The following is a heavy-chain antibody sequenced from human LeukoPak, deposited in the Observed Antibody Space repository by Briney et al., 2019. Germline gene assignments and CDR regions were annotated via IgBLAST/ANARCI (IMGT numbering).Heavy chain of an antibody. J-gene: IGHJ4*02. Sequence: ASLKVSCKASGYTFTSYGISWVRQAPGQGLEWMGWISAYIGNTNYAQKLQGRVTMTTDTSTSTAYMEPRSLRSDDTAVYYCARVGPLGYCSSTSCYALRSFGYWGQGTLVTVSS. D-gene: IGHD2-2*01. CDR1: GYTFTSYG. V-gene: IGHV1-18*01. CDR3: ARVGPLGYCSSTSCYALRSFGY. CDR2: ISAYIGNT.